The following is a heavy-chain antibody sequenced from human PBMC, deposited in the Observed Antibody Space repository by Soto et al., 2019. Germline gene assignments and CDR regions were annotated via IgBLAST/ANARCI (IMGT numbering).Heavy chain of an antibody. V-gene: IGHV4-59*01. J-gene: IGHJ3*02. CDR2: IYYSGST. D-gene: IGHD3-10*01. Sequence: SETLSRTCTVSGGSSSNYYWSWIRQPPGRGLEWIGDIYYSGSTNYNPSLKSRLSMSVDTSKNHFSLKLSSVTAADTAVYYCARVRQGTAGAFDIWGQGTMVTVSS. CDR3: ARVRQGTAGAFDI. CDR1: GGSSSNYY.